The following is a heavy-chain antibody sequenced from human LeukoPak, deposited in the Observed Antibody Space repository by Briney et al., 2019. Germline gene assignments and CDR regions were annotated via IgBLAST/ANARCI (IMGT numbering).Heavy chain of an antibody. CDR1: GYIFTGYY. V-gene: IGHV1-2*02. CDR2: INPNSGDT. Sequence: ASVKVSCKASGYIFTGYYMHWVRQAPGQGLEWMGWINPNSGDTNYAQKFQGRVTMTRDTSISTAYMELSRLRSDDTAVYYCARVRYRLAETYIDYWGQGTLVTVSS. J-gene: IGHJ4*02. D-gene: IGHD3-16*01. CDR3: ARVRYRLAETYIDY.